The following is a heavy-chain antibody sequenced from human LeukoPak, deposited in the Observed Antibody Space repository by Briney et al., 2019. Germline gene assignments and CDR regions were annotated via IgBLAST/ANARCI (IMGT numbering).Heavy chain of an antibody. CDR3: AKSGGSSAYEADDY. V-gene: IGHV3-33*03. D-gene: IGHD3-16*01. CDR1: GFSFSSYG. J-gene: IGHJ4*02. CDR2: IWYDGSDK. Sequence: SGGSLRLSCAASGFSFSSYGMHWVRQAPGKGLEWVAVIWYDGSDKYYADSGKGRFTISRDNSKNTLYLQMNSLRAEDTAVYYCAKSGGSSAYEADDYWGQGTLVTVSS.